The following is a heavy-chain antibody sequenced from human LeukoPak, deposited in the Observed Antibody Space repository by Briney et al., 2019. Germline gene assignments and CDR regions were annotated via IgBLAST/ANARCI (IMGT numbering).Heavy chain of an antibody. Sequence: GGSLRLSCAASGFAFSSYSMNWVRQAPGKGLEWVSSISSSSNYVYYADSVKGRFTISRDNAKNSLYLQMNSLRVKDTAVYYCARGYNYGSSDYWGQGTLVTVSS. CDR3: ARGYNYGSSDY. D-gene: IGHD5-18*01. V-gene: IGHV3-21*01. CDR1: GFAFSSYS. J-gene: IGHJ4*02. CDR2: ISSSSNYV.